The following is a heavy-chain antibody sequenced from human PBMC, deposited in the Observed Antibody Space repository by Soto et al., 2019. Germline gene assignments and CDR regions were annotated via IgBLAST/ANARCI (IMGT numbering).Heavy chain of an antibody. D-gene: IGHD5-18*01. Sequence: GGSLRLSCAASGFTFSSYAMSWVRQAPGKGLEWVSAISGSGGSTCYADSVKGRFTISRDNSKNTLYLQMNSLRAEDTAVYYRAKDNQMGTAMVFYYYYYGMDVWGQGTTVTVSS. CDR1: GFTFSSYA. V-gene: IGHV3-23*01. CDR2: ISGSGGST. J-gene: IGHJ6*02. CDR3: AKDNQMGTAMVFYYYYYGMDV.